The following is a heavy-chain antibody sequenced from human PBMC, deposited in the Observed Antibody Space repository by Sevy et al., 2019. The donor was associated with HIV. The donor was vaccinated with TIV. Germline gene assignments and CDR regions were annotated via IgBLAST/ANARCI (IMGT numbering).Heavy chain of an antibody. D-gene: IGHD6-19*01. V-gene: IGHV3-9*01. CDR3: ARDLNSGHTAGAYYFHFGLDV. CDR1: GFTFDAHA. Sequence: GGSLRLSCAASGFTFDAHAMHWVRQSPGKGLEWVAGINWNSGLIDYADSVKGRFIISRDNAKNSLHLQMNSLRSEDTALYFCARDLNSGHTAGAYYFHFGLDVWGQGTTVTVSS. CDR2: INWNSGLI. J-gene: IGHJ6*02.